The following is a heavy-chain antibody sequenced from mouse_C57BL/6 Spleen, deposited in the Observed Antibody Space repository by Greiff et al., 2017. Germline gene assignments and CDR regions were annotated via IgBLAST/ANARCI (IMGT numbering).Heavy chain of an antibody. V-gene: IGHV5-16*01. CDR3: ARDRGGPYYFDY. J-gene: IGHJ2*01. Sequence: EVNVVESEGGLVQPGSSMKLSCTASGFTFSDYYMAWVRQVPEKGLEWVANINYDGSSTYYLDSLKSRFIISRDNSKNILYLQMSSLKSEDTATYYCARDRGGPYYFDYWGQGTTLTVSS. D-gene: IGHD3-1*01. CDR1: GFTFSDYY. CDR2: INYDGSST.